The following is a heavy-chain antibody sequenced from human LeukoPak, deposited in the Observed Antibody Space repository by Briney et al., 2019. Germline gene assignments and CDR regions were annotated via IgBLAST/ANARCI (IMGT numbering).Heavy chain of an antibody. CDR2: INSDGSST. J-gene: IGHJ4*02. CDR3: ARDPSIVGDLYYFDY. V-gene: IGHV3-74*01. CDR1: GFTFSSYW. D-gene: IGHD1-26*01. Sequence: GGSLRLSCAASGFTFSSYWMHWVRQAPGKGLVWVSRINSDGSSTSYADSVKGRFTISRDNAKNTLYLQMNSLRAEDTAVYCCARDPSIVGDLYYFDYWGQGTLVTVSS.